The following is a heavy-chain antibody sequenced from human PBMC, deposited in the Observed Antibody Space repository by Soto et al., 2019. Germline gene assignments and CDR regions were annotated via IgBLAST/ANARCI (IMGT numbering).Heavy chain of an antibody. CDR3: ARGVKTTEPNWFDP. CDR2: IIPIFGTA. Sequence: QVQLVQSGAEVKKPGSSVKVSCKASGGTFSSYAISRVRQAPGQGLEWMGGIIPIFGTANYAQKFQGRVTITADESTSTAYMELSSLRSEDTAVYYCARGVKTTEPNWFDPWGQGTLVTVSS. CDR1: GGTFSSYA. V-gene: IGHV1-69*01. J-gene: IGHJ5*02. D-gene: IGHD1-1*01.